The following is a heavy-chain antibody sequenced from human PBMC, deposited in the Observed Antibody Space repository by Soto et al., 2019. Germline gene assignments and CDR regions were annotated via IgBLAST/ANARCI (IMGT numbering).Heavy chain of an antibody. CDR3: ARGRGYSGDDHYYYFDMDV. J-gene: IGHJ6*02. Sequence: SVKVSCKASGYTFTNYGLSWVRQAPGEGLEWMGGSIPIFGTANYAQKFQGRVTISVDESTSTAYMDLSSLRSEDTAVSYCARGRGYSGDDHYYYFDMDVWGQGTTVTVSS. D-gene: IGHD5-12*01. V-gene: IGHV1-69*13. CDR1: GYTFTNYG. CDR2: SIPIFGTA.